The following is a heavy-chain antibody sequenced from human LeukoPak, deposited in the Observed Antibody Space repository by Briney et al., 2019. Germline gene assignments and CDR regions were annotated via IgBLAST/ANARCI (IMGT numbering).Heavy chain of an antibody. D-gene: IGHD3-10*01. J-gene: IGHJ6*02. CDR1: GYTFTSYD. Sequence: ASVKVSCKASGYTFTSYDINWVRQATGQGLEWMGWMNPNSGSTSYAQKFQGRVTMTRDTSTSTVYMELSSLRSEDTAVYYCAREELYYGSGSYYNLRDYYYGMDVWGQGTTVTVSS. V-gene: IGHV1-8*01. CDR3: AREELYYGSGSYYNLRDYYYGMDV. CDR2: MNPNSGST.